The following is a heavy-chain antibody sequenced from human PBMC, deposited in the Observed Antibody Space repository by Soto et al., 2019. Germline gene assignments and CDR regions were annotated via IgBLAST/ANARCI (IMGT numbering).Heavy chain of an antibody. Sequence: QVQLVESGGGVVQPGRSLRLSCAASGFTFSSYGMHWVRQAPGKGLEWVAVISYDGSNKYYADSVKGRFTISRDNSKNTLYLQMNSLRAEDTAVYYCAKGGLGSGSYYNVGRRTRDYFDYWGQGTLVTVSS. D-gene: IGHD3-10*01. CDR3: AKGGLGSGSYYNVGRRTRDYFDY. CDR2: ISYDGSNK. CDR1: GFTFSSYG. V-gene: IGHV3-30*18. J-gene: IGHJ4*02.